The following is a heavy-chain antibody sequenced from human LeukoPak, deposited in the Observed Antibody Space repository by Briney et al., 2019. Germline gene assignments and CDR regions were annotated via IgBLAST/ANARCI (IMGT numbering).Heavy chain of an antibody. J-gene: IGHJ3*02. CDR2: IYYSGTT. Sequence: SETLSLTCTVSGGSISSSSPYWGWIRQPPGKGREWIGSIYYSGTTYYNPSLKSRVTISVDTSKNQFSLKLSSVTAADTAVYYCARFPYYYSSGPRYAFDIWGQGTMVTVSS. V-gene: IGHV4-39*01. D-gene: IGHD3-10*01. CDR3: ARFPYYYSSGPRYAFDI. CDR1: GGSISSSSPY.